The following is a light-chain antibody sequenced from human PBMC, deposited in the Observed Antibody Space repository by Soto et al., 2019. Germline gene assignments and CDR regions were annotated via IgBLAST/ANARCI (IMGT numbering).Light chain of an antibody. J-gene: IGKJ5*01. CDR3: QQYSNWPPIT. CDR2: DTS. V-gene: IGKV3-15*01. Sequence: ETVLSQSQGTLSVSLVERGPLXGKTSQSVSIHLAWYQQKPGQAPRLLIYDTSTRATGIPARFSGSGSGTEFTLTISSLQSEDFAVYYCQQYSNWPPITFGQGTRLEIK. CDR1: QSVSIH.